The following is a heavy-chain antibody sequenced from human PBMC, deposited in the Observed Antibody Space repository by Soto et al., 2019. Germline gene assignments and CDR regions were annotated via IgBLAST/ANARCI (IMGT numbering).Heavy chain of an antibody. V-gene: IGHV4-31*03. J-gene: IGHJ4*02. CDR3: SRGILV. D-gene: IGHD5-18*01. Sequence: QVQLQESGPGLVKPSQTLSLTCTVSGGSINSGGYCWSWIRQHPGKGLDWIGCISYGGSTSYNPSLKSRVPIPVDTSKNQFSLKLTSVTAADTAVYYCSRGILVWGQGALITVSS. CDR2: ISYGGST. CDR1: GGSINSGGYC.